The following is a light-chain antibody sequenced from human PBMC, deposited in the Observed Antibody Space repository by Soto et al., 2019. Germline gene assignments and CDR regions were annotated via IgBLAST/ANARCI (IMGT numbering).Light chain of an antibody. V-gene: IGKV3-15*01. CDR3: QQYSSWPRT. J-gene: IGKJ1*01. CDR1: QSISSN. CDR2: GAS. Sequence: IVMTQSPATLSVSPGERATLSCRARQSISSNLVWYQHKPGQAPRLLIYGASTRTTGIPARFSGSGSGTEFTLTISSLQSEDFAVYYCQQYSSWPRTFGQGTKVEIK.